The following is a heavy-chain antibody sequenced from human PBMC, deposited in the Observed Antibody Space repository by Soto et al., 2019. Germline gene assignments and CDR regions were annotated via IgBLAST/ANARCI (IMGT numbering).Heavy chain of an antibody. CDR3: ARGTSVNYDFWSGSQSLEYNGMDV. D-gene: IGHD3-3*01. V-gene: IGHV4-34*01. J-gene: IGHJ6*02. CDR2: INHTGST. CDR1: GGSFSGYY. Sequence: PSETLSLTCAVYGGSFSGYYLSWIRQPPGKGLEWIGEINHTGSTRYNPSLKSRVTMSVDTYKKQFSLKVSSVTAADTAVYYCARGTSVNYDFWSGSQSLEYNGMDVWGQGTTVTVSS.